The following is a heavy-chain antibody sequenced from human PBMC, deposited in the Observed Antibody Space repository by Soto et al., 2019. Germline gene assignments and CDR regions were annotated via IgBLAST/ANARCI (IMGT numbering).Heavy chain of an antibody. J-gene: IGHJ6*02. CDR2: IYYSGST. CDR1: GGSISSSSYY. D-gene: IGHD3-22*01. Sequence: SETLSLTCTVSGGSISSSSYYWGWIRQPPGKGLEWIGYIYYSGSTNYNPSLKSRVTISVDTSKNQFSLKLSSVTAADTAVYYCARGGPRGGGYKYYGMDVWGQGTTVTVS. CDR3: ARGGPRGGGYKYYGMDV. V-gene: IGHV4-61*05.